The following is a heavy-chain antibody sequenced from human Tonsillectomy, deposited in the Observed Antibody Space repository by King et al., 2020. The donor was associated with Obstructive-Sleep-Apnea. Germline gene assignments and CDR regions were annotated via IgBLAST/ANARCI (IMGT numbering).Heavy chain of an antibody. CDR1: GGSLGGSY. Sequence: VQLQQWGAGLFKPSETLSLNCGVYGGSLGGSYWTWIRQPPGKGLEWIGEINRIGNSNYNPSRKSRVTIFLDTSKNQFSLRLTSVTAADTAVYYCASSTVFSSGSDFFDSWGQGNPVTVSS. J-gene: IGHJ4*02. CDR2: INRIGNS. CDR3: ASSTVFSSGSDFFDS. D-gene: IGHD5-12*01. V-gene: IGHV4-34*01.